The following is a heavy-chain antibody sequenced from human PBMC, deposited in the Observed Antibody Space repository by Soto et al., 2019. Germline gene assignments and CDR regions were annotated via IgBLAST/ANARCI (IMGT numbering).Heavy chain of an antibody. Sequence: QLQLQESGSGLVKPSQTLSLTCAGSGGSISSGGYTWSWIRQPPGKGLEWIGYIYHSGSTYYNPSLKSRVTISVDRSKNQVSLKLSSVTATDTAVYYCARGMTTVTTFDYWGQGTLVTVSS. J-gene: IGHJ4*02. CDR2: IYHSGST. CDR3: ARGMTTVTTFDY. D-gene: IGHD4-17*01. CDR1: GGSISSGGYT. V-gene: IGHV4-30-2*01.